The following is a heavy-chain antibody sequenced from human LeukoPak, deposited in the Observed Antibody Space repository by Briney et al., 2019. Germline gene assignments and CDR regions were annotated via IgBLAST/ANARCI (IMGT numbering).Heavy chain of an antibody. CDR1: GYTFTSYD. J-gene: IGHJ4*02. V-gene: IGHV1-8*01. CDR3: ASGRGSGWLLRYFDY. D-gene: IGHD6-19*01. CDR2: MNPNSGNT. Sequence: ASVKVSCKASGYTFTSYDINWVRQATGQGLEWVGWMNPNSGNTGYAQKFQGRVTMTRNTSISTAYMELSSLRSEDTAVYYCASGRGSGWLLRYFDYWGQGTLVTVSS.